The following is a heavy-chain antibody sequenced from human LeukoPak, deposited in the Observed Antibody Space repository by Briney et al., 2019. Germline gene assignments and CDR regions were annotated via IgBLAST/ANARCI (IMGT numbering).Heavy chain of an antibody. CDR1: GYIFTGYY. D-gene: IGHD3-16*01. CDR2: INPNSGDT. CDR3: ARVRYRLAETYIDY. V-gene: IGHV1-2*02. J-gene: IGHJ4*02. Sequence: GASVKVSCKASGYIFTGYYMHWVRQAPGQGLEWMGWINPNSGDTNYAQKCQGRVTMTRDTSISTAYMELSRLRSDDTAVYYCARVRYRLAETYIDYWGQGTLVTVSS.